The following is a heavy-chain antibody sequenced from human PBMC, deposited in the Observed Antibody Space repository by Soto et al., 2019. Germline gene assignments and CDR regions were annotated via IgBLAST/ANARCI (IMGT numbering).Heavy chain of an antibody. CDR1: GFSFSDYA. V-gene: IGHV3-23*01. Sequence: GGSLRLSCAASGFSFSDYAMSWVRQAPGKGLEWVSVISESGGSTHYADSVRGRFTVSRDNSKNSLSLRMNSLRDEDTAVYFCAKRSPYSTGWYSPIFDYWGQGALVTVSS. CDR3: AKRSPYSTGWYSPIFDY. CDR2: ISESGGST. D-gene: IGHD2-2*01. J-gene: IGHJ4*02.